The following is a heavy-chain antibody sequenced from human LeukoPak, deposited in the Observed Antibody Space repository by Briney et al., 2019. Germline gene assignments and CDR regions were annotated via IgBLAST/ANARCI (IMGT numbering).Heavy chain of an antibody. CDR3: AREQEYCSGGSCYSADY. CDR2: ISYDGSNK. J-gene: IGHJ4*02. CDR1: GFTFSSYG. Sequence: PGGSLRLSCAASGFTFSSYGMHWVRQAPGKGLEGVAVISYDGSNKYYADSVKGRFTISRDNSKNTLYLQMNSLRAEYTAVYYCAREQEYCSGGSCYSADYWGQGTLVTVSP. D-gene: IGHD2-15*01. V-gene: IGHV3-30*03.